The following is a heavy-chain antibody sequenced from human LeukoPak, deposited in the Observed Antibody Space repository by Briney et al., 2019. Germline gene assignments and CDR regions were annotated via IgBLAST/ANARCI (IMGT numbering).Heavy chain of an antibody. Sequence: GESLKISCKASEYSFTSYWIGWVRQMPGKGLEWMGIIYPGDSDTRYSPSFQGQVTISADKSISTAYLQWSSLKASDTAMYYCARATTVTSRGAFDIWGQGTMVTASS. J-gene: IGHJ3*02. CDR2: IYPGDSDT. CDR3: ARATTVTSRGAFDI. V-gene: IGHV5-51*01. CDR1: EYSFTSYW. D-gene: IGHD4-17*01.